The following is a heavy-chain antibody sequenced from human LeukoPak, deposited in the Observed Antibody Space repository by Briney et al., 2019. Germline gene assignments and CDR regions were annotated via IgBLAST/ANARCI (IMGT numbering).Heavy chain of an antibody. CDR2: IKQDGSEK. CDR1: GFTFSSYW. Sequence: PGGSLRLSCAASGFTFSSYWMSWVRQAPGKGLEWVANIKQDGSEKYYVDSVKGRFTISRDNAKNSLYLQMNSLRAEDTAVYYCARDWEQWQGFEDYWGQGTLVTVSS. CDR3: ARDWEQWQGFEDY. J-gene: IGHJ4*02. D-gene: IGHD6-19*01. V-gene: IGHV3-7*01.